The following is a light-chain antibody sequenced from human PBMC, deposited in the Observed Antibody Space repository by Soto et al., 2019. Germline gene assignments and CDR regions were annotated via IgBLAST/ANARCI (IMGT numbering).Light chain of an antibody. V-gene: IGKV3D-20*02. CDR1: QSVSNNY. Sequence: ILLTQSPATLSLCPGERATLSCRASQSVSNNYLAWYQQTPGQAPRLLIYGASSRATGVPDRFSGSGSGTDFTLTISRLEPEDFAVYYCQQRSNWPPITFGQGGRLAIK. CDR3: QQRSNWPPIT. CDR2: GAS. J-gene: IGKJ5*01.